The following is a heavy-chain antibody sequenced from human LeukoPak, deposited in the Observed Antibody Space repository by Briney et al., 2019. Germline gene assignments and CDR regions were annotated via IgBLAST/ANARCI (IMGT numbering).Heavy chain of an antibody. Sequence: ASVKVSCKTSGYTFTDYYPHWVRQAPGQGLEWVGWIHPNTGATHHAQKFQGRLTMTRDTSISTVYMELTRLRSDDTAVYYCARDVGRYSGYDYDYWGQGTLVTASS. J-gene: IGHJ4*02. V-gene: IGHV1-2*02. CDR1: GYTFTDYY. CDR2: IHPNTGAT. D-gene: IGHD5-12*01. CDR3: ARDVGRYSGYDYDY.